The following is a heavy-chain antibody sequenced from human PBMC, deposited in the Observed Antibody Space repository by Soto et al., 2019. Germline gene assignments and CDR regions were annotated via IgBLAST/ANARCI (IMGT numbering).Heavy chain of an antibody. J-gene: IGHJ4*02. V-gene: IGHV4-34*01. Sequence: QVQLQQWGAGLLKPSETLSLTCAVYGGSFSGYYWNWIRQSPEKGLEWIGEINHSGNTNYNPSLKSRATISVDTSKNQFSLILSSVTAADTAVYYCASGPSRYSRSDYFDYWGQGTLVTVSS. CDR2: INHSGNT. CDR3: ASGPSRYSRSDYFDY. D-gene: IGHD6-13*01. CDR1: GGSFSGYY.